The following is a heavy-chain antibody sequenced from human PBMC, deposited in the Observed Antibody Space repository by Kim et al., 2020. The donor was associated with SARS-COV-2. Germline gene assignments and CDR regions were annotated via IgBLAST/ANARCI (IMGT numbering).Heavy chain of an antibody. CDR3: ARNKNWGDDS. Sequence: SQTLSLTCAISGDSVSSDIVTWNWIRQSSSRGLEWLGRTYYRSRWYNEYAVSVKSRITINPDTSTNQFSLQLKSVTPDDTALYYCARNKNWGDDSWGQGTLGTVSS. J-gene: IGHJ4*02. CDR2: TYYRSRWYN. V-gene: IGHV6-1*01. CDR1: GDSVSSDIVT. D-gene: IGHD3-16*01.